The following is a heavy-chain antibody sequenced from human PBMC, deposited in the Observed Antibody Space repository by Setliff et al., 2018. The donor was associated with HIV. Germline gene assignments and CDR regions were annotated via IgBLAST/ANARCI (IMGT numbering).Heavy chain of an antibody. CDR1: GFIFSDYY. D-gene: IGHD3-10*02. V-gene: IGHV3-7*03. J-gene: IGHJ3*01. CDR3: AADVRWPKDCFAF. CDR2: IKQDGSEK. Sequence: GGSLRLSCAASGFIFSDYYMSWVRQAPGKGLEWVANIKQDGSEKYYVDSVKGRFTISRDNAKNSLYLQMKSLRADDTAIYYCAADVRWPKDCFAFWGQGTMVTVSS.